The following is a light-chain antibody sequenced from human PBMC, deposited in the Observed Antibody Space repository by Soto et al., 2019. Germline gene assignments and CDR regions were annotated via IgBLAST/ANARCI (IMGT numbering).Light chain of an antibody. Sequence: DIQMTQSPSSVSASVGDRVTITCRASQAISSWLAWYQQRPGKAPKLLIYGASSFQSGVPSRFSGSGSGTDFTLTISSLQPEDFATYYCHQANSFPRTFGQGTKVEI. CDR2: GAS. J-gene: IGKJ1*01. V-gene: IGKV1-12*01. CDR3: HQANSFPRT. CDR1: QAISSW.